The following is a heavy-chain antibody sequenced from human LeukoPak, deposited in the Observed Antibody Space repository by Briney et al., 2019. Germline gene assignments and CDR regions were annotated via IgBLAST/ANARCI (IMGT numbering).Heavy chain of an antibody. V-gene: IGHV3-21*01. D-gene: IGHD5-18*01. CDR1: GFTFSSYG. CDR3: ARELSGVTGYTYGRGIDY. CDR2: ISGSGGST. J-gene: IGHJ4*02. Sequence: GGSLRLSCAASGFTFSSYGMHWVRQAPGKGLEWVSAISGSGGSTYYADSVKGRFTISRDNAKTSLYLQMNSLRAEDTAVYYCARELSGVTGYTYGRGIDYWGQGTLVTVSS.